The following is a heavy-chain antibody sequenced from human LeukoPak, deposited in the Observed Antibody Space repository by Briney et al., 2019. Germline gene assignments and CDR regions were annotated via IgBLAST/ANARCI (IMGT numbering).Heavy chain of an antibody. J-gene: IGHJ3*02. CDR2: INAYNGNT. D-gene: IGHD2-2*01. CDR3: ARVGYCSSTSCSNDAFDI. V-gene: IGHV1-18*01. Sequence: ASVKVSCKASGYTFTSYGISWVRQAPGQGPEWTGWINAYNGNTNYAQKLQGRVTMTTDTSTSTAYMELRSLRSDDTAVYYCARVGYCSSTSCSNDAFDIWGQGTMVTVSS. CDR1: GYTFTSYG.